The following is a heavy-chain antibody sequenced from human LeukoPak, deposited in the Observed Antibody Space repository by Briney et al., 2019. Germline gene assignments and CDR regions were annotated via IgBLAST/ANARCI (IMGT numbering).Heavy chain of an antibody. D-gene: IGHD1-20*01. CDR3: TRSPITVDDAFDI. V-gene: IGHV3-73*01. J-gene: IGHJ3*02. CDR2: IRSKANSYAT. CDR1: GFTFSGSA. Sequence: QTGGSLRLSCAASGFTFSGSAMHWVRQASGKGLEWVGRIRSKANSYATAYAASVKGRFTISRDDSKNTAYLQMNSLKTEDTAVYYCTRSPITVDDAFDIWGQGTMVTVSS.